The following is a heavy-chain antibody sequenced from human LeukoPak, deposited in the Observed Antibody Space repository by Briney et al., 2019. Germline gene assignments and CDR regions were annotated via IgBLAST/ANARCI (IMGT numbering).Heavy chain of an antibody. V-gene: IGHV3-7*03. J-gene: IGHJ3*02. D-gene: IGHD5-12*01. Sequence: GGSLRLSCAASGFTFSSYWMNWARQAPGKGLEWVASINHNGNVNYYVDSVKGRFTISRDNAKNSLYLQMSNLRAEDTAVYYCARSGYGVAFDIWGQGTMVTVSS. CDR3: ARSGYGVAFDI. CDR2: INHNGNVN. CDR1: GFTFSSYW.